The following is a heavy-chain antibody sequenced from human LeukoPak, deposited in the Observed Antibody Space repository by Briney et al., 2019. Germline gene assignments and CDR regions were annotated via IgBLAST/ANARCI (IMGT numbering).Heavy chain of an antibody. J-gene: IGHJ3*02. CDR2: INPNSGGT. D-gene: IGHD2-15*01. CDR3: ARDAWGYCSGGSCYVGGAFDI. Sequence: ASVKISCKVSGYTFTGYYMHWMRQAPGQGLEWMGWINPNSGGTNYAQKFQGRVTMTRDTSISTAYMELSRLRSDDTAVYYCARDAWGYCSGGSCYVGGAFDIWGQGTMVTVSS. CDR1: GYTFTGYY. V-gene: IGHV1-2*02.